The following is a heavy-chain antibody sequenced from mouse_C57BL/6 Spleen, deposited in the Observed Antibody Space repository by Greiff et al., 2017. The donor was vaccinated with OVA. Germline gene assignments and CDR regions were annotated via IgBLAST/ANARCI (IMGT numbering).Heavy chain of an antibody. Sequence: VQLKESGPGLVQPSQSLSITCTVSGFSLTSYGVHWVRQSPGKGLEWMGGIWRGGSTDYNAAFISRLGTSKDKSKSQVFFKMNSLQADDTAIYYCARKWYNYDFAYWGQGTPLTVSS. CDR3: ARKWYNYDFAY. J-gene: IGHJ2*01. V-gene: IGHV2-2*01. CDR1: GFSLTSYG. CDR2: IWRGGST. D-gene: IGHD2-12*01.